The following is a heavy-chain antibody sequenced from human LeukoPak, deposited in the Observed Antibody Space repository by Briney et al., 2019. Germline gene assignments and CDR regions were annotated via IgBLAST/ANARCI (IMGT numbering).Heavy chain of an antibody. V-gene: IGHV4-59*12. D-gene: IGHD3-9*01. CDR3: ARGRIRYYDVLTGYDKGFDY. Sequence: PSETLSLTCTVSGGSISSYYWSWIRQPPGKGLEWIGDIYYSGSTNYNPSLKSRVTISVDTSKNQFSLKLRSVTAADTAVYYCARGRIRYYDVLTGYDKGFDYWGQGTLVTVSS. J-gene: IGHJ4*02. CDR2: IYYSGST. CDR1: GGSISSYY.